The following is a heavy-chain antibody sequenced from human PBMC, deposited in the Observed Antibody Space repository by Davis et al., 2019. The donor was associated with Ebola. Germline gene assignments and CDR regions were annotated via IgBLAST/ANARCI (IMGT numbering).Heavy chain of an antibody. CDR3: ARDITMVRGGWFDS. CDR2: ISVYNGET. V-gene: IGHV1-18*01. J-gene: IGHJ5*01. D-gene: IGHD3-10*01. CDR1: GYIFSRYG. Sequence: ASVKVSCKASGYIFSRYGINWVRQAPGQGLEWMGWISVYNGETKYGKKVQGRVTMTTDTSTSTAYMELRNLRSDDTAVYYCARDITMVRGGWFDSWGQGTLVTVSS.